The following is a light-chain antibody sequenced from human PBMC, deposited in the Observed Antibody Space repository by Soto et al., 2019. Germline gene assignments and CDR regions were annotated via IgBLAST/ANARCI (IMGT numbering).Light chain of an antibody. CDR1: QSLTNY. CDR2: SAS. Sequence: EILMTQSRATLSVSPGESATLSCRASQSLTNYLAWYQKKPGQAPRLLIYSASTRATGIPVRFSGSGSGTDFTLTISSLQSEDFAVYYCQQYNDWPLTFGGGTKVEIK. CDR3: QQYNDWPLT. J-gene: IGKJ4*01. V-gene: IGKV3-15*01.